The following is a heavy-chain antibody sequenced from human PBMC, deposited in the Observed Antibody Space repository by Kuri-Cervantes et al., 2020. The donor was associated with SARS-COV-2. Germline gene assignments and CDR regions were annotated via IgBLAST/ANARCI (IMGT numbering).Heavy chain of an antibody. CDR1: GGSISSGSYY. J-gene: IGHJ4*02. CDR3: ARDRWELHDY. D-gene: IGHD1-26*01. V-gene: IGHV4-61*02. Sequence: SETLSLTCTVSGGSISSGSYYWSWIRQPAGKGLEWIGRIYTSGSTNYSPSLKSRVTISVDTSKNQFSLKLSSVTAADTAVYYCARDRWELHDYWGQGTLVTVSS. CDR2: IYTSGST.